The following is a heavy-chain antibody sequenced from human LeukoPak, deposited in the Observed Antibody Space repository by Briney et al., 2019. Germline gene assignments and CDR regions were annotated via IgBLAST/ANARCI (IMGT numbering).Heavy chain of an antibody. Sequence: SETLSLTCTVSGGSLSSGTYYGRWIRQPAGKGLEWIGRIYAGGSTNYNPSLKSRVTMSLDPSKNQFSLKLSSVTAADTAVYYCARSRFLEYAFDIWGQGTMVTVSS. J-gene: IGHJ3*02. V-gene: IGHV4-61*02. CDR3: ARSRFLEYAFDI. D-gene: IGHD3-3*01. CDR1: GGSLSSGTYY. CDR2: IYAGGST.